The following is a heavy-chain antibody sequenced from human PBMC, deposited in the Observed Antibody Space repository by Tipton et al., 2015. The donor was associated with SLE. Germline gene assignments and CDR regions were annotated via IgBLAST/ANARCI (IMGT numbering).Heavy chain of an antibody. J-gene: IGHJ6*02. D-gene: IGHD2-15*01. Sequence: TLSLTCTVSGGSISSYYWSWIRQPPGKGLEWIGYIYYSGSTNYNPSLKSRVTISVDTSKNQLSLKLSSVTAADTAVYYCASLGVVVAATQTVGMDVWGQGTTVTVSS. V-gene: IGHV4-59*01. CDR1: GGSISSYY. CDR2: IYYSGST. CDR3: ASLGVVVAATQTVGMDV.